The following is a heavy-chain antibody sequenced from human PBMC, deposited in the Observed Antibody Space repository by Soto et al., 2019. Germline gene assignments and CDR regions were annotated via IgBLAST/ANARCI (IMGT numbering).Heavy chain of an antibody. D-gene: IGHD3-9*01. CDR1: GGSVNTDHYD. CDR2: IHSSGRT. J-gene: IGHJ5*02. V-gene: IGHV4-31*03. CDR3: AREQRYGVWFDP. Sequence: QVQLQESGPGLVKPSQTLSLTCTVSGGSVNTDHYDWSWIRQHPGKGLEWIGDIHSSGRTSYSPSRKSRATISVDTSKNHFSLKLTSVTAADTAVYFCAREQRYGVWFDPWGQGTLVTVSP.